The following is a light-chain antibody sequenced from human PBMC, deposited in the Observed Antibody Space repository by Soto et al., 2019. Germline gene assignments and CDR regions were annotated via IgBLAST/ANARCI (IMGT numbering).Light chain of an antibody. CDR2: WAS. Sequence: DIVMTQSPDSLAVSLGERATINCKSSQSVLYSSNNKNYLAWYQQKPGQPPKLLIYWASNRASGVPDRFSGSGSGTDFNLSISSLQAEDVAVYYCQQYYSTPLTFGGGTKVEIK. J-gene: IGKJ4*01. V-gene: IGKV4-1*01. CDR3: QQYYSTPLT. CDR1: QSVLYSSNNKNY.